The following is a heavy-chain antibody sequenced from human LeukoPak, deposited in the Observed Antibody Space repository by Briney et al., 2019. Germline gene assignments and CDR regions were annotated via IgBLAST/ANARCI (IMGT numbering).Heavy chain of an antibody. D-gene: IGHD3-16*01. CDR3: ARAWAPGYYMDV. J-gene: IGHJ6*03. CDR2: ISSNGGST. Sequence: GGSLRLSCAASGFTFSSHAMHWVRQAPGKGLEYVSAISSNGGSTYYANSVKGRFTISRDNSKNTLYLQMGSLRAEDMAVYYCARAWAPGYYMDVWGKGTTVTVSS. V-gene: IGHV3-64*01. CDR1: GFTFSSHA.